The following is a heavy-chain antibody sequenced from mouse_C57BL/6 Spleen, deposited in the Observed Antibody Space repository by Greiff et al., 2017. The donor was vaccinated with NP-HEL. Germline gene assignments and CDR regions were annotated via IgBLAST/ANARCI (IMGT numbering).Heavy chain of an antibody. CDR3: ARTYGYYAMDY. CDR2: INPSTGGT. CDR1: GYSFTGYY. Sequence: VHVKQSGPELVKPGASVKISCKASGYSFTGYYMNWVKQSPEKSLEWIGEINPSTGGTTYNQKFKAKATLTVDKSSSTAYMQLKSLTSEDSAVYYCARTYGYYAMDYWGQGTSVTVSS. V-gene: IGHV1-42*01. D-gene: IGHD1-1*02. J-gene: IGHJ4*01.